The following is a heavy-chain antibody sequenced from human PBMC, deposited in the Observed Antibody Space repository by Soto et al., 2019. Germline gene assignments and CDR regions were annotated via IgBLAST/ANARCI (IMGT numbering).Heavy chain of an antibody. CDR2: ISYSGST. V-gene: IGHV4-31*11. Sequence: PSETLSLTWAVSGASISSDAYYWSWIRQHPGKGLEWIGYISYSGSTYYNPSLKSRVTISVDTSKNQFSLKLTSVTAADTAVYYCARYRFSDTWSKFDYWGQGTLVTVSS. J-gene: IGHJ4*02. D-gene: IGHD3-16*02. CDR3: ARYRFSDTWSKFDY. CDR1: GASISSDAYY.